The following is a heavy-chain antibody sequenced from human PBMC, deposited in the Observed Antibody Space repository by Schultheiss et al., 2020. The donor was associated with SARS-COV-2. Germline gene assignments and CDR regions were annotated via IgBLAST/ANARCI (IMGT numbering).Heavy chain of an antibody. D-gene: IGHD3-10*01. CDR1: GGSISSGGYY. CDR3: ARGSYDPSRMDV. J-gene: IGHJ6*02. CDR2: IYYSGST. V-gene: IGHV4-31*03. Sequence: SETLSLTCTVSGGSISSGGYYWSWIRQHPGKGLEWLGYIYYSGSTYYSPSLKSRVTISVDTSKNQFSLKLSSVTAADTAVYYCARGSYDPSRMDVWGQGTTVTVSS.